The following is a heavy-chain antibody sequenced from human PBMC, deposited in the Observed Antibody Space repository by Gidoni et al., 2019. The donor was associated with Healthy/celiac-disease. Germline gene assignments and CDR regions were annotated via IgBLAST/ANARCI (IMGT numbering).Heavy chain of an antibody. CDR2: IRRKANSYAT. V-gene: IGHV3-73*01. CDR1: GFTFSGSA. Sequence: EVQLVESGGGLVQPGGSLKPSCAASGFTFSGSAMHWVRQASGKGLEWVGRIRRKANSYATAYAASVKGRFTISRDDSKNTAYLQMNSLKTEDTAVYYCSLDYYYGMDVWGQGTTVTVSS. CDR3: SLDYYYGMDV. J-gene: IGHJ6*02.